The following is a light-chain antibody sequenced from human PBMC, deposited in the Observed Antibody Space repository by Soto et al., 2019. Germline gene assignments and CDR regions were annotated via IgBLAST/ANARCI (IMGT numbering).Light chain of an antibody. Sequence: SPPAQPRALPWSRGQTVTISCTGTSRAFGTYDFVSWYQQHPGKAPRLMIFDVSERPSGVPDRFSGSKSGNTASLTISGLQAEDEADYYCSSYTSSSTLEVLGTGTKGTVL. CDR3: SSYTSSSTLEV. J-gene: IGLJ1*01. CDR1: SRAFGTYDF. V-gene: IGLV2-11*01. CDR2: DVS.